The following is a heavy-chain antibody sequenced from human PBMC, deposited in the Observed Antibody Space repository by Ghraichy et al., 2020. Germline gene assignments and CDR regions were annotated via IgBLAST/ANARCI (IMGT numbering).Heavy chain of an antibody. V-gene: IGHV4-61*01. CDR1: LGSVAGGSYF. J-gene: IGHJ4*02. CDR3: AGRGRRFDY. D-gene: IGHD3-10*01. Sequence: SETLSLTCTVSLGSVAGGSYFWSWIRQPPGKGLEWIGYIFTGGNSNYNPSLKSRVTISVDTSKNQFSLNLTSVTAADTAVYYCAGRGRRFDYWGQGTLVTVSS. CDR2: IFTGGNS.